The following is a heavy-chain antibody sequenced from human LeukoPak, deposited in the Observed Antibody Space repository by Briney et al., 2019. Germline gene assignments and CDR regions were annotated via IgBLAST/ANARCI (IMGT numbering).Heavy chain of an antibody. J-gene: IGHJ4*02. Sequence: SETLSLTCAVYGVSFSGYYWSWIRQPPGKGLEWIGEINHSGSTNYNPSLKSRVTISVDTSKNQFSLKLSSVTAADTAVYYCARGLGVRGVDYWGQGTLVTVSS. CDR3: ARGLGVRGVDY. V-gene: IGHV4-34*01. D-gene: IGHD3-10*01. CDR1: GVSFSGYY. CDR2: INHSGST.